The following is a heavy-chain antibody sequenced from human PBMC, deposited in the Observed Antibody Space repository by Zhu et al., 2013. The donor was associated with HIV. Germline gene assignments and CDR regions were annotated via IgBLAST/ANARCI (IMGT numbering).Heavy chain of an antibody. CDR2: ISTYKGNT. D-gene: IGHD3-22*01. CDR3: ARERDSSGYFPSYYYPMDV. CDR1: GYTFTAYY. Sequence: QVQLVQSGAELRKPGASVRVSCKSSGYTFTAYYLQWVRQAPGQGLEWMGWISTYKGNTAYAQKLQGRVTMTIDTFTSTAYMELRSLRSDDAAIYYCARERDSSGYFPSYYYPMDVWGQGTTVTVSS. V-gene: IGHV1-18*04. J-gene: IGHJ6*02.